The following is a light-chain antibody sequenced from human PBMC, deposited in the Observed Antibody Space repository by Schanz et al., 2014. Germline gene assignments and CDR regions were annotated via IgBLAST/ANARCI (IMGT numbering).Light chain of an antibody. Sequence: EIVLTQSPATLSLSPGERATLSCRASQSVRSFLAWYQQKPGQAPRPLIYDASNRATGIPARFSGSGSGTDFTLTIRSLEPEDFDVYYCQHRSIWPPGITFGPGTKVVIK. CDR2: DAS. CDR3: QHRSIWPPGIT. V-gene: IGKV3-11*01. CDR1: QSVRSF. J-gene: IGKJ3*01.